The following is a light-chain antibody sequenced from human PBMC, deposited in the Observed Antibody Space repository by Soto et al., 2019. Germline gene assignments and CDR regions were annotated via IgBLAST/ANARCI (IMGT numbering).Light chain of an antibody. CDR1: TSNIGADYD. V-gene: IGLV1-40*01. CDR3: QSYDNTLSGFWV. CDR2: GNT. Sequence: QSVLTQPPSVSGAPGQRVTISCTGSTSNIGADYDVHWYQQFPGTAPKLLIYGNTNRPSGVPDRFSGSKSGTSASLAITGLQAEDEADYYCQSYDNTLSGFWVFGGGTKVTVL. J-gene: IGLJ3*02.